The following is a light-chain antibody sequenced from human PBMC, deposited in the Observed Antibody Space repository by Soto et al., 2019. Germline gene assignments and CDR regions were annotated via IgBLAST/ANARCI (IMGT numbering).Light chain of an antibody. CDR3: QQRSSLPLT. CDR2: DAS. V-gene: IGKV3-11*01. J-gene: IGKJ4*01. CDR1: QSVSSY. Sequence: ESVLKQSPGTLSLSPGERATLSCRASQSVSSYLAWYQQKAGQAPRPLIYDASNRATGIPARFSGSGSGTDFTLTISSLEPEDFAVYYCQQRSSLPLTFGGGTNVDIK.